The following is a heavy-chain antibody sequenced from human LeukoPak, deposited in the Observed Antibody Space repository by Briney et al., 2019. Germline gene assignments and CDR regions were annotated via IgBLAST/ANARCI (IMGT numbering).Heavy chain of an antibody. Sequence: PSETLSLTCTVSGGSISSGSYYWSWIRQPAGKGLEWIGRIYTSGSTNYNPSLKSRVTISVDTSKNQFSLKLSSVTAADTAVYYCARDGYSYGYRALDYWGQGTLVTVSS. V-gene: IGHV4-61*02. J-gene: IGHJ4*02. CDR2: IYTSGST. D-gene: IGHD5-18*01. CDR1: GGSISSGSYY. CDR3: ARDGYSYGYRALDY.